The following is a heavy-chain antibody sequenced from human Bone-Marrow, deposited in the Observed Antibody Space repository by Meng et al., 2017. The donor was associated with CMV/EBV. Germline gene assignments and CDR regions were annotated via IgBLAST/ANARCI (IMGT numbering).Heavy chain of an antibody. Sequence: GGSLRLSCAASGFTFSNYEMNWVRQAPGKGLEWVSYISSSGSTIYYADSVKGRFTISRDNAKNSLYLQMNSLRAEDTALYYCAREIAYKPHFDLWGRGNRVTVSS. CDR3: AREIAYKPHFDL. CDR2: ISSSGSTI. D-gene: IGHD1-14*01. J-gene: IGHJ2*01. CDR1: GFTFSNYE. V-gene: IGHV3-48*03.